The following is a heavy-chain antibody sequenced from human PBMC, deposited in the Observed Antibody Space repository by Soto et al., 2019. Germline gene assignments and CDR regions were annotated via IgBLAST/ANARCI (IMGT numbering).Heavy chain of an antibody. CDR3: ARAAGWFGELFWFDP. Sequence: QVQLVQSGAEVKKPGASMKVSCKASGYTFTSYNIHWVRQAPGQGLEWVGMINPRGFFTTYAQKFRGRVTMTGVTSTSVVYMELTNLRSEDTAMYYCARAAGWFGELFWFDPWGQGTLVSVSS. CDR2: INPRGFFT. V-gene: IGHV1-46*01. D-gene: IGHD3-10*01. CDR1: GYTFTSYN. J-gene: IGHJ5*02.